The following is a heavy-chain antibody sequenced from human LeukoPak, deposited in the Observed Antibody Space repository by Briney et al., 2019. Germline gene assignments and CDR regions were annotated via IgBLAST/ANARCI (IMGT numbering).Heavy chain of an antibody. J-gene: IGHJ3*02. D-gene: IGHD5-24*01. V-gene: IGHV4-4*02. CDR3: ARPKRAATTTGRMDAFDI. CDR1: GGSISSTQW. Sequence: NPSETLSLTCVVSGGSISSTQWWSWVRQPPGKGLEWIGEIYHSGSTNYKPSLKSRVTMSIDKSKNQFSLKLSSVTAADTAVYYCARPKRAATTTGRMDAFDIWGQGTMVTVSS. CDR2: IYHSGST.